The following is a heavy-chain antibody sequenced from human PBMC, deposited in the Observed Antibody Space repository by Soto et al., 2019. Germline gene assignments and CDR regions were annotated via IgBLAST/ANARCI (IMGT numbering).Heavy chain of an antibody. J-gene: IGHJ6*03. Sequence: GGSLRLSCAASGFTVSSNYMSWVRQAPGKGLEWVSVIYSGGSPYYADSVKGRFTISRDNSKNTLYLQMNSLRAEDTAVYYCAREATVTRKYYYYYYMDVWGKGTTVTVSS. V-gene: IGHV3-66*01. CDR3: AREATVTRKYYYYYYMDV. CDR1: GFTVSSNY. CDR2: IYSGGSP. D-gene: IGHD4-17*01.